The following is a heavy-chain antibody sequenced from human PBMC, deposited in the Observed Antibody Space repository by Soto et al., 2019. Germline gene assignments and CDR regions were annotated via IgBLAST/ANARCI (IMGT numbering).Heavy chain of an antibody. Sequence: GWSLRLSCSASVFTFSNAWMSWCRQAPGKGLEWVGRIKSKTDGGTTDYAAPVKGRFTISRDDSKNTLYVQMNSLKTEDTAVYYCTSLSTVIDYWGQGTLVTVSS. D-gene: IGHD4-17*01. V-gene: IGHV3-15*01. CDR1: VFTFSNAW. J-gene: IGHJ4*02. CDR2: IKSKTDGGTT. CDR3: TSLSTVIDY.